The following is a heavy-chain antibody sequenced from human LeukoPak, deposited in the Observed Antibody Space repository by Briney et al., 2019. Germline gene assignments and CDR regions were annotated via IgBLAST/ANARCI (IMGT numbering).Heavy chain of an antibody. Sequence: GGSLRLSCAASGFTFSSYAMGWVRQAPGKGLEWVSAISGSGGSTYYADSVKGRFTISRDNSKNTLYLQMGSLRAEDMAVYYCARGGTRGYSYGYRGAFDIWGQGTMVTVSS. J-gene: IGHJ3*02. D-gene: IGHD5-18*01. CDR1: GFTFSSYA. CDR2: ISGSGGST. CDR3: ARGGTRGYSYGYRGAFDI. V-gene: IGHV3-23*01.